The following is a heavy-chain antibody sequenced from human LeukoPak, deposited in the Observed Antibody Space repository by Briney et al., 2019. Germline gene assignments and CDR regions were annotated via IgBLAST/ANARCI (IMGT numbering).Heavy chain of an antibody. CDR1: GFTFTNYN. CDR3: AAIAAAALY. Sequence: GGSLRLSCAASGFTFTNYNMNWVRQAPGKGLEWISYISGGSGTIYYADSVRGRFTVSRDNSKNMLFLQMNSLGAEDTAVYYCAAIAAAALYWGQGTQVTVSS. V-gene: IGHV3-48*01. CDR2: ISGGSGTI. D-gene: IGHD6-25*01. J-gene: IGHJ4*02.